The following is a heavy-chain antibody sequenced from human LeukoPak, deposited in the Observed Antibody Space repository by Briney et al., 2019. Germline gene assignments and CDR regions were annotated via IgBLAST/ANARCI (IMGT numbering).Heavy chain of an antibody. D-gene: IGHD6-13*01. CDR3: ARLPRTRYSSSWGFDP. V-gene: IGHV4-4*07. J-gene: IGHJ5*02. CDR2: IYSSGGT. CDR1: GGSLSSYY. Sequence: SETLSLTCTVSGGSLSSYYWSWIRQPAGRGLEWLGRIYSSGGTNYNPSLKGRVTMSVDTSKNQFSLNLSSVTAADTAVYYCARLPRTRYSSSWGFDPWGQGTLVTVSS.